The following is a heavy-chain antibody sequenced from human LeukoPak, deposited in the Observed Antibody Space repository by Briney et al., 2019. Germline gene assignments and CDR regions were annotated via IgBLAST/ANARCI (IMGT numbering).Heavy chain of an antibody. V-gene: IGHV3-48*03. Sequence: GGSLRLSCAASGFTFSSYEMNWVRQAPGKGLEWVAYISGSGSTIFYADSVKGRFTISRDNAKNSLYLQMNSLRVEDTAVYYCAREYPDNGDGWGYWAHGTLVTVSS. CDR3: AREYPDNGDGWGY. CDR2: ISGSGSTI. J-gene: IGHJ4*01. CDR1: GFTFSSYE. D-gene: IGHD1-1*01.